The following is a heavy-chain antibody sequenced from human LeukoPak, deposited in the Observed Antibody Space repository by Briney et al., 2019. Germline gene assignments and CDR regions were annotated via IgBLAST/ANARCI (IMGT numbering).Heavy chain of an antibody. CDR2: IYSGGST. V-gene: IGHV3-66*04. CDR3: AKRLSSSSTWYYFDY. CDR1: EFSVGSNY. Sequence: GGSLRLSCAASEFSVGSNYMTWVRQAPGKGLEWVSLIYSGGSTYYADSVKGRFTISRDNSKNTLYLQMNSLRAEDTAVYYCAKRLSSSSTWYYFDYWGQGTLVTVSS. D-gene: IGHD6-13*01. J-gene: IGHJ4*02.